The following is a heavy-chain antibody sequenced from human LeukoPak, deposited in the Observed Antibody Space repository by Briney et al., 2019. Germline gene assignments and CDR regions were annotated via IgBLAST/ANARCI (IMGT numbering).Heavy chain of an antibody. V-gene: IGHV3-21*01. CDR3: ARDLWGDYYDSSGYPTLGY. D-gene: IGHD3-22*01. CDR2: ISSSSSYI. CDR1: GFTFSSYS. Sequence: GGSLRLSCAASGFTFSSYSMNWVRQAPGKGLEWVSSISSSSSYIYYADSVKGRFTISRDNAKNSLHLQMNSLRAEDTAVYYCARDLWGDYYDSSGYPTLGYWGQGTLVTVSS. J-gene: IGHJ4*02.